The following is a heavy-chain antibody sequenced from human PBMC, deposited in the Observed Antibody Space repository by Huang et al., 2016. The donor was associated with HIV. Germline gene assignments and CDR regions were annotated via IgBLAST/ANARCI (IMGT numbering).Heavy chain of an antibody. D-gene: IGHD5-18*01. CDR2: ISYDGRNK. CDR3: ARDSFGPTAMGHTFGY. Sequence: QVQLVESGGGVVQPGRSLRLSCAAFGFTFSSYAVNWVRQAPGMGREWVAVISYDGRNKDYADAVKGRFTITRDNSKNTLYLQMNSLRAEDTAVYYCARDSFGPTAMGHTFGYWGQGTLVTVSS. J-gene: IGHJ4*02. V-gene: IGHV3-30*04. CDR1: GFTFSSYA.